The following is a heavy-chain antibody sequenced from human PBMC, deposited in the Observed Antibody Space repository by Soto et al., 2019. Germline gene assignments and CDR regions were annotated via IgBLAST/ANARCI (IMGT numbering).Heavy chain of an antibody. Sequence: VQLVESGGGLVKPGGSLRLSCAASGFTFSSYSMNWVRQAPGKGLEWVSSISSSSSYIYYADSVKGRFTISRDNAKNSLYLQLNNLKTEDTAMYYCAKTLVSAERWLAGFDCWGQGTLVTVSS. V-gene: IGHV3-21*04. CDR1: GFTFSSYS. CDR2: ISSSSSYI. D-gene: IGHD6-19*01. J-gene: IGHJ4*02. CDR3: AKTLVSAERWLAGFDC.